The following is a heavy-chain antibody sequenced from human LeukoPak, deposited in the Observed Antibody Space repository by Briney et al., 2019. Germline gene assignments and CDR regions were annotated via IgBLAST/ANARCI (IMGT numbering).Heavy chain of an antibody. CDR3: ARHRGYSSGWFDP. D-gene: IGHD6-19*01. CDR1: EYSFTRYS. Sequence: GESLNIPCKCSEYSFTRYSIGWVRPMPGKGLEWMRNIYPGDSDTSTSPSFQGQATISADKSISTAYLQWSSPEVSDPGRYYRARHRGYSSGWFDPWRQGTLVTVSS. V-gene: IGHV5-51*01. J-gene: IGHJ5*02. CDR2: IYPGDSDT.